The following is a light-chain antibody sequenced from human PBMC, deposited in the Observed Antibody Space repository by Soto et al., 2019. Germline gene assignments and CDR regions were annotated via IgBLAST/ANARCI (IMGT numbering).Light chain of an antibody. CDR1: QSVSSN. CDR2: GAS. V-gene: IGKV3-15*01. CDR3: QQYNNWPRT. Sequence: EIVMTQSPATLSVSPGERATLSCRASQSVSSNLAWYQQIPGQAPRLLIYGASTRATGIPARFSGSGSGTEFTLTISSLRSEDFAVYYCQQYNNWPRTVGQGTKVEIK. J-gene: IGKJ1*01.